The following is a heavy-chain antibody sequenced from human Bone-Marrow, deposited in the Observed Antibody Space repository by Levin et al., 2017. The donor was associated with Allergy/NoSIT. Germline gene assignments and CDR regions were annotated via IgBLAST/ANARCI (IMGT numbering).Heavy chain of an antibody. CDR3: ARGGAASGFYHYAMDV. CDR2: IGTAGDT. J-gene: IGHJ6*02. CDR1: GFTFSGYD. D-gene: IGHD6-13*01. V-gene: IGHV3-13*01. Sequence: RTGGSLRLSCAASGFTFSGYDMLWVRQTAGKRLEWVSAIGTAGDTYYQDSVKGRFTISRENAKNSLYLLMNNLRAGDTAVYYCARGGAASGFYHYAMDVWGQGTTVTVSS.